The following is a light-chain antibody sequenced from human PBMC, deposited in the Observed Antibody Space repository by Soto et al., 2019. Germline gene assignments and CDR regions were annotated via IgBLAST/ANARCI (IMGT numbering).Light chain of an antibody. CDR3: QQYNNYSAYT. CDR1: QSISSW. V-gene: IGKV1-5*03. J-gene: IGKJ2*01. CDR2: KAS. Sequence: DIQMTQSPPTLSASVGDRVTITCRASQSISSWLAWYQQKPGKAPKLLIYKASSLESGVPSRFSGSGSGTEFTLTISSLQPDDFATYYCQQYNNYSAYTFGQGTKLEIK.